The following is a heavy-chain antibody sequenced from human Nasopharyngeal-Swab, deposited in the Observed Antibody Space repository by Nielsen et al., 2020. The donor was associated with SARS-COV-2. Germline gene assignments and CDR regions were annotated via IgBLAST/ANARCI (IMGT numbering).Heavy chain of an antibody. CDR3: ARGDKAEITIFGVVIISAAFDI. J-gene: IGHJ3*02. D-gene: IGHD3-3*01. CDR2: IYHTGST. Sequence: WIRQPPGKGLEWVGYIYHTGSTYYNPSLKSRVTISVDTSRNRFSLKLSSVTAADTAVYYCARGDKAEITIFGVVIISAAFDIWGQGTMVTVSS. V-gene: IGHV4-31*02.